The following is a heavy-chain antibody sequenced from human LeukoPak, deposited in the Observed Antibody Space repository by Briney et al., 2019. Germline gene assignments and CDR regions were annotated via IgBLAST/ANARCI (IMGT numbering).Heavy chain of an antibody. V-gene: IGHV1-46*01. CDR1: GYTFTSYY. J-gene: IGHJ4*02. CDR2: INPSGGST. CDR3: ARVGHSYGFDY. D-gene: IGHD5-18*01. Sequence: ASVKVSCKASGYTFTSYYMHWVRQAPGQGLEWMGIINPSGGSTSYAQKFQGRVTMTRDTSTSTVYMELSSLRFEDTAVYYCARVGHSYGFDYWGQGTLVTVSS.